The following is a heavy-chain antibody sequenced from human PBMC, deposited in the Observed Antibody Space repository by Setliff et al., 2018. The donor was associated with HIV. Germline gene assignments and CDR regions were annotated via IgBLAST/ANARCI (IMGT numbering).Heavy chain of an antibody. J-gene: IGHJ6*02. D-gene: IGHD1-26*01. CDR1: GYGFTSYW. Sequence: GESLKISCKGFGYGFTSYWIAWARHMPGKGLEWMGIIYPSDSDTRYSPSFQGQVTISADKSFSLAYLQWNSLKASDTAMYYCARCSGSYPCDGMDVWGQGTTVTVSS. CDR2: IYPSDSDT. CDR3: ARCSGSYPCDGMDV. V-gene: IGHV5-51*01.